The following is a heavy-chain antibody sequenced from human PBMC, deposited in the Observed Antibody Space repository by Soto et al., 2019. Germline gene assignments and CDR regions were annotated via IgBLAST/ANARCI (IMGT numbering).Heavy chain of an antibody. CDR2: ISGSGGST. V-gene: IGHV3-23*01. Sequence: GGSLRLSCAASGFTFSSYAMSWVRQAPGKGLEWVSAISGSGGSTYYADSVKGRFTISRDNSKNTLYLQMNSLRAEDTAVYYCAKDLGHQVVRPSSYFDYWGQGTLVTVSS. CDR1: GFTFSSYA. J-gene: IGHJ4*02. D-gene: IGHD3-10*01. CDR3: AKDLGHQVVRPSSYFDY.